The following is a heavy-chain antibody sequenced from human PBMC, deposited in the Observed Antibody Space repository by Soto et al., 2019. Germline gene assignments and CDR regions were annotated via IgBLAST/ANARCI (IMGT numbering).Heavy chain of an antibody. CDR3: AKSPNFYCSSPNCYKYYFDY. D-gene: IGHD2-2*02. CDR2: ISYDGSDK. Sequence: LRLSCAASGFTFNTYGMHWVRQAPGKGLEWVAVISYDGSDKFYADSVKGRFTISRDNSKNTLYLQMSSLRPEDTAIYYCAKSPNFYCSSPNCYKYYFDYWGQGTLVTVSS. CDR1: GFTFNTYG. J-gene: IGHJ4*02. V-gene: IGHV3-30*18.